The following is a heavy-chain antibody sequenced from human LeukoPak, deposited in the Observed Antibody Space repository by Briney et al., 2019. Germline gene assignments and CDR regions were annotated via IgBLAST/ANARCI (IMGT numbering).Heavy chain of an antibody. V-gene: IGHV4-61*02. CDR1: GGSISSSSYY. CDR3: ARVSSGRTNFDY. D-gene: IGHD6-19*01. Sequence: NPSETLSLTCTVSGGSISSSSYYWSWIRQPAGKGLEWIGRIYTSGNTNYNPSLKSRVTISVDKSKNQFSLKLSSVTAADTAVYYCARVSSGRTNFDYWGQGTLVTVSS. J-gene: IGHJ4*02. CDR2: IYTSGNT.